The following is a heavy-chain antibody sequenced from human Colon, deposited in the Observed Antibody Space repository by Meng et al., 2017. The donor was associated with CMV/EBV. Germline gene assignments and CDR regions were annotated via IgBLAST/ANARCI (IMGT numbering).Heavy chain of an antibody. CDR2: TYYRSKWYF. V-gene: IGHV6-1*01. CDR3: ARGGDHAAFDP. J-gene: IGHJ5*02. D-gene: IGHD2-15*01. Sequence: QGQLQQSGPGLVKPSQTLSVSCAISGDSVSSNSASWNWIRQYPSRGFEWLGKTYYRSKWYFDYALSVKSRVTIIPDTSKNQFSLQLNSVTPDDTAVYYCARGGDHAAFDPWGQGTLGTVSP. CDR1: GDSVSSNSAS.